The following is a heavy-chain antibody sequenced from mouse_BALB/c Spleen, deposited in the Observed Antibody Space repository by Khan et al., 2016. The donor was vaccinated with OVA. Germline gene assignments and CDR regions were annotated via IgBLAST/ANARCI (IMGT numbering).Heavy chain of an antibody. CDR1: GYTFTSYW. V-gene: IGHV1S41*01. Sequence: DLVEPGASVKLSCKASGYTFTSYWINWIKERPGQGLEWIGQIGPGSGSAYYNELFKGKATLTVDTSSSTVYIQLSSLSSEDSAVYFCARSNYYGHGLYAMDYWGQGTSVTVSS. CDR2: IGPGSGSA. CDR3: ARSNYYGHGLYAMDY. J-gene: IGHJ4*01. D-gene: IGHD1-1*01.